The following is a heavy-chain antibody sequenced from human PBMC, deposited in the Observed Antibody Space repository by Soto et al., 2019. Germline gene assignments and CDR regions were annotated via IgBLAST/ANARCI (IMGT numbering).Heavy chain of an antibody. D-gene: IGHD2-2*01. J-gene: IGHJ4*02. CDR1: GFTFSSYS. CDR2: ISSSSSYI. CDR3: ARDSGYCSSTSCRTEY. Sequence: PGGSLRLSCAASGFTFSSYSMNWVRQAPGKGLECVSSISSSSSYIYYADSVKGRFTISRDNAKNSLYLQMNSLRAEDTAVYYCARDSGYCSSTSCRTEYWGQGTLVTVSS. V-gene: IGHV3-21*01.